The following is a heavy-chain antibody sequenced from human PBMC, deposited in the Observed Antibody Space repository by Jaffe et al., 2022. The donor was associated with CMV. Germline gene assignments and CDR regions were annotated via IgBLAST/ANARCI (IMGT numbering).Heavy chain of an antibody. CDR3: ARRGPSGNTMVRGGVTRSDY. CDR2: IYYSGST. CDR1: GGSISSSSYY. Sequence: QLQLQESGPGLVKPSETLSLTCTVSGGSISSSSYYWGWIRQPPGKGLEWIGSIYYSGSTYYNPSLKSRVTISVDTSKNQFSLKLSSVTAADTAVYYCARRGPSGNTMVRGGVTRSDYWGQGTLVTVSS. D-gene: IGHD3-10*01. V-gene: IGHV4-39*01. J-gene: IGHJ4*02.